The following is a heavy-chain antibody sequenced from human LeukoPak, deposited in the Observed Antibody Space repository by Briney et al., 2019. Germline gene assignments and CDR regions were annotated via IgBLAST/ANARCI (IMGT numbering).Heavy chain of an antibody. V-gene: IGHV4-30-4*01. J-gene: IGHJ6*03. D-gene: IGHD3-10*02. CDR2: IYYSGST. Sequence: SQTLSLTCTVSGGSISSGDYYWSWIRQPPGKGLEWIGYIYYSGSTYYNPSLKSRVTISVDTSKNQFSLKLSSVTAADTAVYYCPRGAGRLFREILGFWDKGPRVTVSS. CDR3: PRGAGRLFREILGF. CDR1: GGSISSGDYY.